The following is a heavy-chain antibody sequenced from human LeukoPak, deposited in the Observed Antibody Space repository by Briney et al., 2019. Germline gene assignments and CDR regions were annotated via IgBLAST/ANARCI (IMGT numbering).Heavy chain of an antibody. Sequence: GGSLRLSRAASGFTFSSYGMSWVRQAPGKGLEWVSAISGSGGSTYYADSVKGRFTISRDNSKNTLYLQMNSLRAEDTAVYYCAKWANSGYYYYFDYWGQGTLVTVSS. J-gene: IGHJ4*02. D-gene: IGHD3-22*01. V-gene: IGHV3-23*01. CDR2: ISGSGGST. CDR1: GFTFSSYG. CDR3: AKWANSGYYYYFDY.